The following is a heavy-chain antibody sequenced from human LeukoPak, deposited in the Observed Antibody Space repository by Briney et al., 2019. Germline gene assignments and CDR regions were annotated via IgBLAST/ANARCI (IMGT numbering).Heavy chain of an antibody. Sequence: PGGSLRLSCAASGFTFSSYAMSWVRQALGKGLEWVSAISGSGGSTYYADSVKGRFTISRDNSKNTLYLQMNSLRAEDTAVYYCAKDSDMVRGVNWFDPWGRGTLVTVSS. CDR3: AKDSDMVRGVNWFDP. CDR2: ISGSGGST. V-gene: IGHV3-23*01. D-gene: IGHD3-10*01. J-gene: IGHJ5*02. CDR1: GFTFSSYA.